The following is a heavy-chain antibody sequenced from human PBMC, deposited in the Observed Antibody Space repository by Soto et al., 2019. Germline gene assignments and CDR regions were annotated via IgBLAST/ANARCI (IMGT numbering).Heavy chain of an antibody. D-gene: IGHD6-19*01. J-gene: IGHJ3*02. CDR1: GDSFSSYA. Sequence: QVQLVQSGAEVKKPGSSVKVSCKASGDSFSSYAISWVRQAPVQGLEWMGGIIPIFGAPTYAQKFQGRVTIIADKSTSTAYMELSSLRSEDTALYYCARAGPVSGNHAFDIWGQGTLVTVSS. CDR2: IIPIFGAP. V-gene: IGHV1-69*06. CDR3: ARAGPVSGNHAFDI.